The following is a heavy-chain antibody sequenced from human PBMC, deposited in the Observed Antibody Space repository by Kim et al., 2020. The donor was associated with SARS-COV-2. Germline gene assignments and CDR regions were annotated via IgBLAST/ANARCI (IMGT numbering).Heavy chain of an antibody. CDR3: ARGYCSGGSCYNYYYYGMDV. CDR1: GGTFSSYA. CDR2: IIPIFGTA. J-gene: IGHJ6*02. Sequence: SVKVSCKASGGTFSSYAISWVRQAPGQGLEWMGGIIPIFGTANYAQKFQGRVTITADESTSTAYMELSSLRSEDTAVYYCARGYCSGGSCYNYYYYGMDVWGQGTTVTVSS. V-gene: IGHV1-69*13. D-gene: IGHD2-15*01.